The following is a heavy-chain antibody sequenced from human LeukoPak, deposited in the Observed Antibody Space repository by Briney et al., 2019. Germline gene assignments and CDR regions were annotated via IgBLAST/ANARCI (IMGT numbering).Heavy chain of an antibody. CDR3: ARGLRVFGVAHFDY. D-gene: IGHD3-3*01. CDR1: GGSISSYY. Sequence: SETLSLTCTVSGGSISSYYWSWIRQPPGKGLEWIGYIYYSGSTNYNPSLKSRVTISVDTSKNQSSLNLSSVTAADTAVYYCARGLRVFGVAHFDYWGQGTLVTVSS. J-gene: IGHJ4*02. V-gene: IGHV4-59*01. CDR2: IYYSGST.